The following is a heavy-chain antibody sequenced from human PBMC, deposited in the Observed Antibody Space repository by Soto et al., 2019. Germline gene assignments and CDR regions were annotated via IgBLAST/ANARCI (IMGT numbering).Heavy chain of an antibody. J-gene: IGHJ4*02. CDR2: IYYSGST. Sequence: SETLSLACTVSGGSISSYYWSWIRQPPGKGLEWIGYIYYSGSTNYNPSLKSRVTISVDTSKNQFSLKLSSVTAADTAVYYCARMYGDSVAPDYWGQGTLVTVSS. CDR3: ARMYGDSVAPDY. V-gene: IGHV4-59*01. CDR1: GGSISSYY. D-gene: IGHD4-17*01.